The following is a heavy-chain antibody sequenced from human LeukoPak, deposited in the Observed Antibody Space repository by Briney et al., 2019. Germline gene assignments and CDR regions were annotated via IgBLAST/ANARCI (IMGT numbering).Heavy chain of an antibody. V-gene: IGHV1-2*06. CDR1: GGTFSSYA. J-gene: IGHJ4*02. D-gene: IGHD3-22*01. CDR3: ASDAWGYYDSGGYYRQADY. Sequence: GASVKVSCKASGGTFSSYAISWVRQAPGQGLEWMGRINPNSGGTNYAQRFQGRVTMTRDTSISTAYMELSRLTSDDTAVYYCASDAWGYYDSGGYYRQADYWGQGTLVTVSS. CDR2: INPNSGGT.